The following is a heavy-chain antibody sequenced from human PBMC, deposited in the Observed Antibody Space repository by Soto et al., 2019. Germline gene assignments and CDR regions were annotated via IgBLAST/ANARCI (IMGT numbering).Heavy chain of an antibody. CDR2: INPNGGAT. Sequence: VQLAQSGAEVKKPGASVKVSCKTSGDSFNDYYIHWVRQAPGQGLEWMGWINPNGGATKYAQKFQGRVTVTRETSIRTVYMELSSLRSDDTAVYYCARERGGATATLDYYYFYMDVWGKGTTVTVSS. CDR3: ARERGGATATLDYYYFYMDV. J-gene: IGHJ6*03. V-gene: IGHV1-2*02. D-gene: IGHD5-12*01. CDR1: GDSFNDYY.